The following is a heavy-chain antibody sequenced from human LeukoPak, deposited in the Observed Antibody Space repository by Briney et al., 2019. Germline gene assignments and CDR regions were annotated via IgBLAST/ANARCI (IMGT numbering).Heavy chain of an antibody. V-gene: IGHV1-8*01. D-gene: IGHD6-6*01. Sequence: ASVKISCKASGYTFTRYDINWVRQATGHGREWMGWMNPNSGNTGYAQKFQGRVTMTRNTSISTAYMELSSLRSEDTAVYYCARVRGMYSSSAHLLGYWGQGTLVTVSS. CDR2: MNPNSGNT. J-gene: IGHJ4*02. CDR3: ARVRGMYSSSAHLLGY. CDR1: GYTFTRYD.